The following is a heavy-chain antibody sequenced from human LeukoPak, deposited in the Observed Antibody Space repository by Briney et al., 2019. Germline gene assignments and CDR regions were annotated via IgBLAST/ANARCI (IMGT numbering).Heavy chain of an antibody. CDR2: IRYDGSNK. Sequence: GGSLRLSCEASGFTFSSYGMHWVRQAPGKGLEWVAFIRYDGSNKYYADSVKGRFTISRDNSKNALYLQMNSLRGEDTAVYYCAKVAISRLVAGIVGGIDYWGQGTQVTVSS. D-gene: IGHD6-19*01. CDR1: GFTFSSYG. J-gene: IGHJ4*02. CDR3: AKVAISRLVAGIVGGIDY. V-gene: IGHV3-30*02.